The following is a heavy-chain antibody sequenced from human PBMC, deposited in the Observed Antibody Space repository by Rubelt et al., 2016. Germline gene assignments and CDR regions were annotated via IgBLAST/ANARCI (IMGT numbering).Heavy chain of an antibody. J-gene: IGHJ4*02. CDR3: ARGVLVGVFDY. D-gene: IGHD1-26*01. CDR2: INSDGSST. Sequence: GESGGGLVQPGGSLRLSCAASGFTFSSYWMHWVRQAPGKGLVWVSRINSDGSSTSYADSVKGRFTISRDNAKNTLYLQMNSLRAEDTAVYYCARGVLVGVFDYWGQGTLVTVSS. V-gene: IGHV3-74*02. CDR1: GFTFSSYW.